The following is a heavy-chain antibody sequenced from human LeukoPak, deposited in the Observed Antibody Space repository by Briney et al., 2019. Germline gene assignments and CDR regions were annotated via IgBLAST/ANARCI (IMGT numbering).Heavy chain of an antibody. D-gene: IGHD3-22*01. V-gene: IGHV3-66*01. CDR1: GFTVSSNC. J-gene: IGHJ4*02. Sequence: GGSPRLSCAASGFTVSSNCMSWVRQAPGKGLEWVSVIYSGGTTYYADSVKGRFTISRDNSKNTLYLQMNSLRAEDTAVYYCARNLYYYDSSGYYYYWGQGTLVTVSS. CDR3: ARNLYYYDSSGYYYY. CDR2: IYSGGTT.